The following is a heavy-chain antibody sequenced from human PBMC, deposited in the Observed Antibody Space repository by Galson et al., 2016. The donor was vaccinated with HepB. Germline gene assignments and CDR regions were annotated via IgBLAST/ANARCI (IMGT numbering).Heavy chain of an antibody. V-gene: IGHV4-39*01. CDR1: GGSISSDYY. J-gene: IGHJ6*03. CDR3: ATGIVVAGKYYYHYMDV. D-gene: IGHD6-19*01. Sequence: SETLSLTCIVSGGSISSDYYWGWIRQPPGRGLEWIGSIYSNEDTFYNPSLKSRVTISVDTPKNQFSLRLDSVTAADTGLYYCATGIVVAGKYYYHYMDVWGKGTTVTVS. CDR2: IYSNEDT.